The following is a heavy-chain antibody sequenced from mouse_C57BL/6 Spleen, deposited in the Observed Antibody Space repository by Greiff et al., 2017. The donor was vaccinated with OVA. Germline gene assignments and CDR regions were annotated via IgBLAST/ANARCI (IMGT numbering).Heavy chain of an antibody. Sequence: QVQLQQPGAELVRPGTSVKLSCKASGYTFTSYWMHWVKQRPGQGLEWIGVIDPSDSYTNYNQKFKGKATLTVDTSSSTAYMQLSSLTSEDSAVDYCARYYSNYDYYAMDYWGQGTSVTVSS. CDR1: GYTFTSYW. J-gene: IGHJ4*01. CDR3: ARYYSNYDYYAMDY. CDR2: IDPSDSYT. D-gene: IGHD2-5*01. V-gene: IGHV1-59*01.